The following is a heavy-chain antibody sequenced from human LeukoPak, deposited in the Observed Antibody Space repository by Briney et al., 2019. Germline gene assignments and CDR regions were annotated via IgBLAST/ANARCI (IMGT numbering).Heavy chain of an antibody. V-gene: IGHV3-21*01. CDR1: GFTFSDYS. J-gene: IGHJ4*01. CDR2: ISSCSSYK. D-gene: IGHD2-15*01. CDR3: ARINDIDNSYHLDF. Sequence: GGSLRLPCAASGFTFSDYSLNWVRQAPGKGLEWVSSISSCSSYKYYADSLKGRFTISRDNAKNSLYLQVNSLRAEDTAVYYCARINDIDNSYHLDFWGHGTLVTVSS.